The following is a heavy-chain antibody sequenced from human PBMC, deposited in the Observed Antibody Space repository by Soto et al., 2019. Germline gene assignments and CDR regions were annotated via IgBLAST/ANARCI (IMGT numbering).Heavy chain of an antibody. CDR3: ARGAYRLETDGALFDP. D-gene: IGHD1-1*01. Sequence: SETLSLTCNVYGVSISSTSYNWGWIRQPPGKGLEWIGTLDYSGTAHYNPSLKSRINISADPSKNQVSLTLTSVTAEDTAVYYCARGAYRLETDGALFDPWGQGNLVTVSS. V-gene: IGHV4-39*07. CDR1: GVSISSTSYN. J-gene: IGHJ5*02. CDR2: LDYSGTA.